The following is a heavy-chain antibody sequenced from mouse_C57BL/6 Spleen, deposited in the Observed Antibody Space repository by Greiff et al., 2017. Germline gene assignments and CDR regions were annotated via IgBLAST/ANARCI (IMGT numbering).Heavy chain of an antibody. J-gene: IGHJ2*01. CDR3: ARSYDYDFYFDY. CDR2: IDPSDSYT. Sequence: VQLQQSGAELVMPGASVKLSCKASGYTFTSYWMHWVKQRPGQGLEWIGEIDPSDSYTNYNQKFKGKSTLTVDKSSSTAYMQLSSLTSEDSAVYYCARSYDYDFYFDYWGQGTTLTVSS. V-gene: IGHV1-69*01. CDR1: GYTFTSYW. D-gene: IGHD2-4*01.